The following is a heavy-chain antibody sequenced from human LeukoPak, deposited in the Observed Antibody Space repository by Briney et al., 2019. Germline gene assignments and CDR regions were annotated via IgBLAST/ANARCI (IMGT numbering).Heavy chain of an antibody. V-gene: IGHV3-33*08. CDR2: IWSDGSNK. Sequence: GGSLRLSCAASGFTFSSYWMSWVRQAPGKGLEWVALIWSDGSNKYYADSVKGRFTISRDNSKNTLYLQMNSLRAEDTAVYYCARVHSDFWSDYWGQGTPVTVSS. J-gene: IGHJ4*02. CDR3: ARVHSDFWSDY. D-gene: IGHD3-3*01. CDR1: GFTFSSYW.